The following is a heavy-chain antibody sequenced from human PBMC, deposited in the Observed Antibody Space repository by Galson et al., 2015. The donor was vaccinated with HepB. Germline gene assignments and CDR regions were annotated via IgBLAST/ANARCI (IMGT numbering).Heavy chain of an antibody. J-gene: IGHJ4*02. CDR3: TRLGDLSGYSSK. Sequence: SLRLSCAASGFTFSGSAMHWVHQASGKGLEWVGRIGSKAHNYATAYVASVKGRFTISRDDSKSTAYLQMNSLKTEDTAVYYCTRLGDLSGYSSKWGQGTLVTVSS. V-gene: IGHV3-73*01. D-gene: IGHD6-13*01. CDR2: IGSKAHNYAT. CDR1: GFTFSGSA.